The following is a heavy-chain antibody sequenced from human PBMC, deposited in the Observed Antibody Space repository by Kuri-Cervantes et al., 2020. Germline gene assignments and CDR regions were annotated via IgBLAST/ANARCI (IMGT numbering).Heavy chain of an antibody. CDR3: ARGGGYSYGSYYYYYMDV. J-gene: IGHJ6*03. D-gene: IGHD5-18*01. CDR2: IYSKGYT. CDR1: GDSINYYY. V-gene: IGHV4-59*12. Sequence: SETLSLTCTVSGDSINYYYWSWIRQPPGKGLEWIGYIYSKGYTNYNPSLKSRVTISVDTSKNQFSLKLSSVTAADTAVYYCARGGGYSYGSYYYYYMDVWGKGTTVTVSS.